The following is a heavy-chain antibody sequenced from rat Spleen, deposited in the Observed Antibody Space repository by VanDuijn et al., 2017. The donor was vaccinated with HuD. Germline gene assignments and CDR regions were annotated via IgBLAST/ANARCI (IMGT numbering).Heavy chain of an antibody. V-gene: IGHV5-19*01. CDR3: AKKNWFAY. CDR1: GFTFSNYG. Sequence: EVQLVESGGGLVQPGGSLKLSCAASGFTFSNYGMHWIRQAPTKGLEWVAAISYDGRRTYYRDSVKGRFTISRDNAKSTLYLQMDSLRSEDTATYYGAKKNWFAYWGQGTLVTVSS. CDR2: ISYDGRRT. J-gene: IGHJ3*01.